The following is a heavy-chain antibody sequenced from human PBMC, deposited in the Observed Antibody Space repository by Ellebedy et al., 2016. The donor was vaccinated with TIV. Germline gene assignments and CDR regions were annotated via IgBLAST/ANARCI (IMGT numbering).Heavy chain of an antibody. J-gene: IGHJ6*02. Sequence: MPSETLSLTCAVSGDSISSSKWWSWVRQSPGNGLEWIGRIYHDGTTTYNPSLKSRVTIVVDKSKNQFSLRLSSVTAAATAVYYCATEAKLWGYYYGMAVWGQGTTVTVSS. CDR3: ATEAKLWGYYYGMAV. CDR2: IYHDGTT. V-gene: IGHV4-4*02. D-gene: IGHD3-10*01. CDR1: GDSISSSKW.